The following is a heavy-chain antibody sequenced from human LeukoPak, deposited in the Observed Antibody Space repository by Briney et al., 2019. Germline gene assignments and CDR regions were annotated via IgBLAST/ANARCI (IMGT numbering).Heavy chain of an antibody. CDR3: AKVPGSWIQLWLNYFDY. J-gene: IGHJ4*02. CDR1: GFTSIAYA. V-gene: IGHV3-23*01. D-gene: IGHD5-18*01. CDR2: ISGGGVTT. Sequence: PGGSLRLSCVGSGFTSIAYALTWARQAPGKGLEWVSGISGGGVTTYYADSVKGRFTISRDNSKNTLYLQMNSLRADDTAIYYCAKVPGSWIQLWLNYFDYWGQGTLVTVSS.